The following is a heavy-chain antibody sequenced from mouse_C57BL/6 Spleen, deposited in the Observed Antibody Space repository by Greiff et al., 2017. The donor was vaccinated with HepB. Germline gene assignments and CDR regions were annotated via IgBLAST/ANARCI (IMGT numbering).Heavy chain of an antibody. V-gene: IGHV5-4*01. J-gene: IGHJ3*01. CDR3: ARDPIYYGNYFAY. CDR1: GFTFSSYA. Sequence: EVMLVESGGGLVKPGGSLKLSCAASGFTFSSYAMSWVRQTPEKRLEWVATISDGGSYTYYPDNVKGRFTISRDNAKNNLYLQMSHLKSEDTAMYYCARDPIYYGNYFAYWGQGTLVTVSA. D-gene: IGHD2-1*01. CDR2: ISDGGSYT.